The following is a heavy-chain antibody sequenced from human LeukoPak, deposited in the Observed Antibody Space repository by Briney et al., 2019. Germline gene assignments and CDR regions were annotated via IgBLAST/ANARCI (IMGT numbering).Heavy chain of an antibody. J-gene: IGHJ4*02. Sequence: GGSLRLSCAASGFAFSTYAMSWVRQAPGKGLEWVSTISGTGGRTDHADSVRGRFTISRDNAKNSLYLQMNSLRAEDTAVYYCARRAGAYSHPYDYWGQGTLVTVSS. CDR2: ISGTGGRT. CDR3: ARRAGAYSHPYDY. D-gene: IGHD4/OR15-4a*01. V-gene: IGHV3-23*01. CDR1: GFAFSTYA.